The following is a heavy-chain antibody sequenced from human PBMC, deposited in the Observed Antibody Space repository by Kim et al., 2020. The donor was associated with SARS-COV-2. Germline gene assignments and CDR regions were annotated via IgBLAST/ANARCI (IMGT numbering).Heavy chain of an antibody. V-gene: IGHV3-11*03. CDR1: GFTFSDYY. Sequence: GGSLRLSCAASGFTFSDYYMSWIRQAPGKGLEWVSYISSSSSYTNYADSVKGRFTISRDNAKNSLYLQMNSLRAEDTAVYYCARGVAGGNYWYFDLWGRDTLVTVSS. D-gene: IGHD6-19*01. J-gene: IGHJ2*01. CDR2: ISSSSSYT. CDR3: ARGVAGGNYWYFDL.